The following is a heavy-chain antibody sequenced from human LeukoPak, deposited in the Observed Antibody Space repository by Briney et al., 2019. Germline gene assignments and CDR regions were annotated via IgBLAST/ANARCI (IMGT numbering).Heavy chain of an antibody. J-gene: IGHJ6*03. Sequence: SETLSLTCTVSGGSISSNNYSWGWIRQPPGKGLEWIGSIYYGGSTYYNPSLKSRVTISVDTSKNQFSLKLRSVSAADTAVYYCARDPGDYAAYNYMDVWDKGTTVTVSS. CDR3: ARDPGDYAAYNYMDV. CDR1: GGSISSNNYS. CDR2: IYYGGST. V-gene: IGHV4-39*07. D-gene: IGHD4-17*01.